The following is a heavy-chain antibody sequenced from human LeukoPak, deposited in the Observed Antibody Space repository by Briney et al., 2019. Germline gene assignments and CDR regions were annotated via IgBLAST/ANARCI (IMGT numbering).Heavy chain of an antibody. CDR3: ARTYYYDSSGYYHDAFDI. V-gene: IGHV4-59*01. CDR1: GGSISSYY. J-gene: IGHJ3*02. D-gene: IGHD3-22*01. CDR2: IYYSGST. Sequence: PSETLSLTCTVSGGSISSYYWSWIRQPPGKGLEWIGYIYYSGSTNYNPSLKSRVTIPVDTSKNQFSLKLSSVTAADTAVYYCARTYYYDSSGYYHDAFDIWGQGTMVTVSS.